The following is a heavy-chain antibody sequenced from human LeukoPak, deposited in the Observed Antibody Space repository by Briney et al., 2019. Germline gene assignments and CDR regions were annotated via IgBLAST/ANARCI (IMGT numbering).Heavy chain of an antibody. CDR1: GGSFSGYY. CDR3: ARGLGVVVVAATPTYFDY. D-gene: IGHD2-15*01. V-gene: IGHV4-34*01. J-gene: IGHJ4*02. Sequence: PSETLSLTCAVYGGSFSGYYWSWIRQPPGKGREWIGEINHSGSTNYNPSLTSRVTISVHTSKKQFSRKLRSVTAAYTGVYYCARGLGVVVVAATPTYFDYWGQGTLVTVSP. CDR2: INHSGST.